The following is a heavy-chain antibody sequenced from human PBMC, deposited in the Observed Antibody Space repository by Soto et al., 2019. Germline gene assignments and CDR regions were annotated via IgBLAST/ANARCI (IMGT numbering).Heavy chain of an antibody. V-gene: IGHV1-46*01. Sequence: ASVKVSCKASGYTFTSYYMHWVRQAPGQGLEWMGIINPSGGSTSYAQKFQGRVTMTRDTSTSTVYMELSSLRSEDTAVYYCARVYCGGDCYARTYYHYGMDVWGQGTTVTVSS. J-gene: IGHJ6*02. CDR2: INPSGGST. CDR1: GYTFTSYY. D-gene: IGHD2-21*02. CDR3: ARVYCGGDCYARTYYHYGMDV.